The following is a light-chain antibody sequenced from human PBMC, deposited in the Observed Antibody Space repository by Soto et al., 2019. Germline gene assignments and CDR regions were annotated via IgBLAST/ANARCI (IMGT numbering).Light chain of an antibody. Sequence: EIVLTQSPGTLSLSPGERATLSSRASQSVSSNQLAWYQQKPGKAPRLLIYGASSRATGIADRFSGSGSGTDFTLTVSRLEPEDFAVYYCQYYYESSPFGRGTKVDIK. V-gene: IGKV3-20*01. CDR3: QYYYESSP. J-gene: IGKJ4*01. CDR2: GAS. CDR1: QSVSSNQ.